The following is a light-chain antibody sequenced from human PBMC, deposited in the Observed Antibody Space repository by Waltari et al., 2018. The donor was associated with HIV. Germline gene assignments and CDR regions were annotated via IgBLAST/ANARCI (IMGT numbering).Light chain of an antibody. CDR1: QDIRED. V-gene: IGKV1-17*01. CDR2: VAS. Sequence: DIQMTQSPSSLSASVGDRVTITCRASQDIREDLAWYQQKPGKAPKRLIYVASALHDGGPSRFSGSGSGTEFTLTSSSLQPEDFAAYYCLQHNDCPRTFGQGTRVEIK. J-gene: IGKJ1*01. CDR3: LQHNDCPRT.